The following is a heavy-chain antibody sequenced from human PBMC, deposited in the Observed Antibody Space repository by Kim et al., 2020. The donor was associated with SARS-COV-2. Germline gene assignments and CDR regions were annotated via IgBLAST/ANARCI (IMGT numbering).Heavy chain of an antibody. V-gene: IGHV1-69*13. CDR1: GGTFSSYA. Sequence: SVKVSCKASGGTFSSYAISWVRQAPGQGLEWMGGIIPIFGTANYAQKFQGRVTITADESTSTAYMELSSLRSEDTAVYYCAREENIVVVVAANDYYYGMDVWGQGTTVTVSS. J-gene: IGHJ6*02. CDR2: IIPIFGTA. D-gene: IGHD2-15*01. CDR3: AREENIVVVVAANDYYYGMDV.